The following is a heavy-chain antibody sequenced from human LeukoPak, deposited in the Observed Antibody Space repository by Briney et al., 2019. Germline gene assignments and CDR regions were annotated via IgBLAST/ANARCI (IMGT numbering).Heavy chain of an antibody. CDR3: AKDARAYGSGPLDY. J-gene: IGHJ4*02. Sequence: PGGSLRLSCAASGFTFSKYVMMWVRQAPGKGREGFSAISTGGGSTYHEASVKGRFNISRDNSKTTLYLQMNSLRAEDAAVYYCAKDARAYGSGPLDYWGQGTLVSVSS. CDR1: GFTFSKYV. V-gene: IGHV3-23*01. D-gene: IGHD3-10*01. CDR2: ISTGGGST.